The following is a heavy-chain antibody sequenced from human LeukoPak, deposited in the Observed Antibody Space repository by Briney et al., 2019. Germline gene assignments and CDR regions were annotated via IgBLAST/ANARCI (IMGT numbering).Heavy chain of an antibody. CDR3: AGADYYYDSSGYHSSAFDI. CDR1: GDSVSSNSAA. D-gene: IGHD3-22*01. J-gene: IGHJ3*02. V-gene: IGHV6-1*01. CDR2: TYYRSKWYN. Sequence: SQTLSLTCAISGDSVSSNSAAWNWIRHSPSRGLEWLGRTYYRSKWYNDYAVSVKSRMTINPDTSKNQFSLQLNSVTPEDTAVYYCAGADYYYDSSGYHSSAFDIWGQGTMVTVSS.